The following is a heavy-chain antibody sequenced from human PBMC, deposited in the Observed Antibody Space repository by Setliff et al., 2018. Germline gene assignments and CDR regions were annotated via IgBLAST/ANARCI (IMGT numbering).Heavy chain of an antibody. Sequence: GASVKVSCKASGYTFISYGISWVRQAPGQGLEWMGWINAGNGNTKYSQKFQGRVTITRDTSASTAYMELSSLRSEDTAVYYCARDGVGVPAIDYGMDVWGQGTTVTVSS. V-gene: IGHV1-3*01. CDR2: INAGNGNT. CDR1: GYTFISYG. J-gene: IGHJ6*02. CDR3: ARDGVGVPAIDYGMDV. D-gene: IGHD2-2*01.